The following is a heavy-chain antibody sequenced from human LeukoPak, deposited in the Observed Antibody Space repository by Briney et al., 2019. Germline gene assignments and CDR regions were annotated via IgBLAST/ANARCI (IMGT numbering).Heavy chain of an antibody. V-gene: IGHV4-39*07. CDR2: INHSGST. CDR3: ARGSVVIARTEYFDY. CDR1: GGSISSSSYY. D-gene: IGHD2-21*01. Sequence: SETLSLTCTVSGGSISSSSYYWGWIRQPPGKGLEWIGEINHSGSTNYNPSLKSRVTISVDTSKNQFSLKLSSVTAADTAVYYCARGSVVIARTEYFDYWGQGTLVTVSS. J-gene: IGHJ4*02.